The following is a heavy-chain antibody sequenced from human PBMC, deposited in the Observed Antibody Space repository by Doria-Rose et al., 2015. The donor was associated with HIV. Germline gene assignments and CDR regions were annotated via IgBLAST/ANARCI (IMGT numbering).Heavy chain of an antibody. CDR3: AKAPIIGPKYYCYMVV. CDR2: ISWDSGAK. CDR1: GFSFESYA. J-gene: IGHJ6*03. V-gene: IGHV3-9*01. Sequence: VQLVQSGGGLVQPGRSLRLSCVGSGFSFESYAMHWVRLAPGKGLEWVAGISWDSGAKGNADSVEVRFTISRDNAKKSVDLEMRSLRPEDTAFYCCAKAPIIGPKYYCYMVVWGKGTSVTVSS. D-gene: IGHD3-3*01.